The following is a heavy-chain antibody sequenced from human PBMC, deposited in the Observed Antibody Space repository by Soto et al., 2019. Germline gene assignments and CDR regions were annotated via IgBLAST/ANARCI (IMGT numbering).Heavy chain of an antibody. Sequence: PSETLSLTCTVSGGSISSGGYYWSWIRQHPGKGLEWIGYIYYSGSTYYNPSLKSRVTISVDTSKNQFSLKLSSVTAADTAVYYCARATIVGATRGVWFDPWGQGTLVTVSS. J-gene: IGHJ5*02. CDR3: ARATIVGATRGVWFDP. D-gene: IGHD1-26*01. CDR1: GGSISSGGYY. CDR2: IYYSGST. V-gene: IGHV4-31*03.